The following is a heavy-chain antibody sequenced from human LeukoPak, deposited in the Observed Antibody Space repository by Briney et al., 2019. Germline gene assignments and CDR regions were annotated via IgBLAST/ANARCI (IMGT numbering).Heavy chain of an antibody. Sequence: WETLSLSCIFSGGSISIDYWTWIRQPPGKGLEGIGYIYDSGSTGYNPSLKSRVTISIDTSKSHFSLKLTSVTAADTAIYYCARGSGYDGSRIWGQGTLVTVSS. CDR3: ARGSGYDGSRI. D-gene: IGHD3-16*01. CDR2: IYDSGST. V-gene: IGHV4-59*12. J-gene: IGHJ4*02. CDR1: GGSISIDY.